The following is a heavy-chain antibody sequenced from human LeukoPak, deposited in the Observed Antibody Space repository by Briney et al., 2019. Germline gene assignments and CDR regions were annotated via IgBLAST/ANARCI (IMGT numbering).Heavy chain of an antibody. D-gene: IGHD5-18*01. CDR3: AKPPIYSYGRFDY. CDR2: IRYDGSNK. J-gene: IGHJ4*02. Sequence: TGGALRLSCAASAFTFSSYGMHWVRQAPGKGLEWVAFIRYDGSNKYYADSVKGRFTISRDNSKNTLYLQMNSLRAEDTAVYYCAKPPIYSYGRFDYWGQGTLVTVSS. V-gene: IGHV3-30*02. CDR1: AFTFSSYG.